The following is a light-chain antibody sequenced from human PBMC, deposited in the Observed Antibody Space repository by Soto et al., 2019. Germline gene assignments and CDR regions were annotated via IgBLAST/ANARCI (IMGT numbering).Light chain of an antibody. CDR1: QSVSSRY. J-gene: IGKJ3*01. CDR2: GVS. Sequence: EIVLTQSPGTLSLSPGERATLSCRASQSVSSRYLAWYQQKPGQAPRLLIYGVSSRATGIPDRFSGSGSGTDFTLSISRLEPEDFAVYFCQQYGSSPRVTFGPGTKVDIK. CDR3: QQYGSSPRVT. V-gene: IGKV3-20*01.